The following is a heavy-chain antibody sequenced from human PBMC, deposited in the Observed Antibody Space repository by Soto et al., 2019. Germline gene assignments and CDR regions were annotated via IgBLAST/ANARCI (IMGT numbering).Heavy chain of an antibody. CDR1: GFPISSYA. V-gene: IGHV3-23*01. CDR3: AKEGDWVQYYFDY. Sequence: GGSLRLSCAASGFPISSYAMSWVRQAPGKGLEWVSAISGSGGSTYYADSVKGRFTISRDNSKNTLYLQMNSLRAEDTAVYYCAKEGDWVQYYFDYWGQGTLVTVSS. J-gene: IGHJ4*02. D-gene: IGHD2-21*01. CDR2: ISGSGGST.